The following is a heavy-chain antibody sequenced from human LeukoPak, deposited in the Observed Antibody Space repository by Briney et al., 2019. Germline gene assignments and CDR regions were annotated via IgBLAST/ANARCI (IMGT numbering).Heavy chain of an antibody. CDR3: ARNLKPRPNSYGMDV. D-gene: IGHD6-25*01. V-gene: IGHV4-31*03. CDR1: GGSISSGGYY. J-gene: IGHJ6*02. Sequence: PSETLSLTCTVSGGSISSGGYYWSWIRQHPGKGLEWIGYIYYSGSTYYNPSLKSRVTISVDTSKNQFSLKLSSVTAADTAVYYCARNLKPRPNSYGMDVWGQGTTVTVSS. CDR2: IYYSGST.